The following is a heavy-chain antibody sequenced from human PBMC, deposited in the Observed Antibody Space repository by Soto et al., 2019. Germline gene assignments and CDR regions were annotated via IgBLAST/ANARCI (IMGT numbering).Heavy chain of an antibody. CDR1: GYTFSSYG. CDR3: ARVPSAFDY. J-gene: IGHJ4*02. Sequence: ASVTVSCKASGYTFSSYGISWVRQAPGQGPEWMGWISAYNGYTNYAQKLQGRVTMTTDTSTSTAYMELRSLRSDDTAVYYCARVPSAFDYWGQGTLVTVSS. V-gene: IGHV1-18*01. CDR2: ISAYNGYT.